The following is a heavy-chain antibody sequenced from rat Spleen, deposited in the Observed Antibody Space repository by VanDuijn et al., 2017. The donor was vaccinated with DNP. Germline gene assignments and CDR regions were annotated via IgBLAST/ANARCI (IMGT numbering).Heavy chain of an antibody. CDR3: ARHSRTTAITEYFDY. CDR2: IGSDGYAP. V-gene: IGHV5-22*01. D-gene: IGHD1-9*01. Sequence: EVQLVESGGGLVQPGRSLKLSCAASGFTFSDYYMAWVRQAPTKGLEWVAYIGSDGYAPYYGDSVKGRFTISRDNAKSTLYLQMNSLKSEDTATYYCARHSRTTAITEYFDYWGQGVMVTVSS. CDR1: GFTFSDYY. J-gene: IGHJ2*01.